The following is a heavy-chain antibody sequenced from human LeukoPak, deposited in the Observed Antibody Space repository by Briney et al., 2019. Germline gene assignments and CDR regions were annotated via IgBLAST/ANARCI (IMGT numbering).Heavy chain of an antibody. CDR1: GFTFSSYS. J-gene: IGHJ4*02. CDR2: ISSSSAHI. Sequence: GGSLRLSCAASGFTFSSYSMNSVRQAPGKGLEWVSFISSSSAHINYADSVKGRFTISRDNPRNSLYLQMNSLRAEDTAVYYCARDIGGSYTAIDYWGQGTLVTVSS. CDR3: ARDIGGSYTAIDY. D-gene: IGHD1-26*01. V-gene: IGHV3-21*01.